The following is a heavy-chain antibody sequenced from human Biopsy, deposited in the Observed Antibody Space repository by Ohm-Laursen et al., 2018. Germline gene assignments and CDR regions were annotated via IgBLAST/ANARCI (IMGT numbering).Heavy chain of an antibody. D-gene: IGHD2/OR15-2a*01. CDR2: IYSGGNT. CDR1: GYSIIPSGPEN. V-gene: IGHV4-61*01. CDR3: ARGMRTTGWPYFDY. Sequence: PSETLSLTCTLSGYSIIPSGPENWSWIRQPPGQGLQYIGFIYSGGNTSYNPSLRSRVTMSVDTSKNQFSLRLNSVTAADTAVYYCARGMRTTGWPYFDYWGQGILVTVSS. J-gene: IGHJ4*02.